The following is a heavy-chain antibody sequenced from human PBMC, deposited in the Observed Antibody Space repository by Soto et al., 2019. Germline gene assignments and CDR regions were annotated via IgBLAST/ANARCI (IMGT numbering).Heavy chain of an antibody. J-gene: IGHJ4*02. D-gene: IGHD3-9*01. Sequence: PSETLSLTCAVSGGSISSSSWWSWVRQPPGKGLEWIGEIYHSGSTNYNPSLKSRVTISVDKSKNQFSLKLSSVTAADTAVYYCARCDYDILTGYTDWGQGTLVTVSS. CDR2: IYHSGST. CDR3: ARCDYDILTGYTD. CDR1: GGSISSSSW. V-gene: IGHV4-4*02.